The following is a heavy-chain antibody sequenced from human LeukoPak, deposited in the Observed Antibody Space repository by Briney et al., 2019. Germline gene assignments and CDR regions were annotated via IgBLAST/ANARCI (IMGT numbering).Heavy chain of an antibody. CDR1: GFTFSVYN. J-gene: IGHJ3*01. V-gene: IGHV3-21*01. CDR3: ARMGSALEVGANAFDV. CDR2: ISASGSYI. D-gene: IGHD4/OR15-4a*01. Sequence: GGSLRLSCAASGFTFSVYNMNWVRQVPGKGPEWLSSISASGSYIFYTDSVRGRFTISRDNAKNSLYLQMSSLRVEDTAVYYCARMGSALEVGANAFDVWGPGTMVTVSS.